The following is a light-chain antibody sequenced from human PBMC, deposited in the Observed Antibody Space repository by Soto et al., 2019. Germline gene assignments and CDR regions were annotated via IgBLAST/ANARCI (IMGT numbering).Light chain of an antibody. V-gene: IGLV2-14*01. CDR1: SSDVGGYNY. Sequence: QSALTQPASVSGSPGQSITISCTGTSSDVGGYNYVSWYQQHPGKAPKLMIYEVRNRPSGVSNPFSGSKSGNTASLTISGLQAEDEADYYCSTYTSSSTRVFGGGTKLTVL. CDR2: EVR. J-gene: IGLJ3*02. CDR3: STYTSSSTRV.